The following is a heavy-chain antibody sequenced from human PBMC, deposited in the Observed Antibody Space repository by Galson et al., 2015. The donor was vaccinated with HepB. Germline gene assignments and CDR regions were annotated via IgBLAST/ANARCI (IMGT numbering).Heavy chain of an antibody. D-gene: IGHD1-14*01. J-gene: IGHJ5*02. CDR2: ISNDGKTV. CDR3: AKTAGWFDP. Sequence: SLRLSCAVSGFIFSDYYMSWIRQTPGKGLEWISSISNDGKTVKYADAVKGLFTISRDNARKSLTLQMNSLRVEDTAIYYCAKTAGWFDPWSQGTLVTVSS. CDR1: GFIFSDYY. V-gene: IGHV3-11*01.